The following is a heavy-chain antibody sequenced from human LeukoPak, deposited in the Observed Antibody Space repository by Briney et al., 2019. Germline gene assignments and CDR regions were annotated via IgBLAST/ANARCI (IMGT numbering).Heavy chain of an antibody. Sequence: SETLSLTCAVYGGSFSGYYWSWIRQPPGKGLEWIGEINHSGSTNYNPSLKSRVTISVDTSKNQFSLKLSSVTAADTAVYYCARVGAAAGIANYYYYYGMDVWGQGNPGHRLL. CDR2: INHSGST. V-gene: IGHV4-34*01. J-gene: IGHJ6*02. CDR3: ARVGAAAGIANYYYYYGMDV. D-gene: IGHD6-13*01. CDR1: GGSFSGYY.